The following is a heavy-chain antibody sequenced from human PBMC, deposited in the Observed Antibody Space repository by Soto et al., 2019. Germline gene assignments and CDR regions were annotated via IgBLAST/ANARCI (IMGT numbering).Heavy chain of an antibody. CDR2: IGGAGDT. D-gene: IGHD2-15*01. CDR3: AKDGTTGGQHYYAMDV. Sequence: GGSLRLSCEASGFTFSDYVMNWVRQGPGKGLEWVSTIGGAGDTYYADSVKGRFTISRDTSRNPLFLQMNSLRAEDTALYFCAKDGTTGGQHYYAMDVWGQGTTVTVSS. CDR1: GFTFSDYV. V-gene: IGHV3-23*01. J-gene: IGHJ6*02.